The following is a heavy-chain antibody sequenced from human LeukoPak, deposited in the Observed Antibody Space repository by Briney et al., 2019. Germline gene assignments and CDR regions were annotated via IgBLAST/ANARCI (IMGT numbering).Heavy chain of an antibody. V-gene: IGHV4-61*02. CDR2: IYTSGST. D-gene: IGHD3-3*01. Sequence: SQTLSLTCTVSGGSISSGSYYWSWIRQPAGKGLEWIGRIYTSGSTNYDPSLKCRVTISVDTSKNQFSLKLSSVTAADTAVYYCARGITIFGVVIIGWFDPWGQGTLVTVSS. J-gene: IGHJ5*02. CDR1: GGSISSGSYY. CDR3: ARGITIFGVVIIGWFDP.